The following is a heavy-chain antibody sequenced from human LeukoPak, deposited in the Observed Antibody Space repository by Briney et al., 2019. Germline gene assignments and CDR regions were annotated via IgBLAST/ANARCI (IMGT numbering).Heavy chain of an antibody. CDR2: ISGSGGST. Sequence: GGSLRLSCAASGFTFTNYPMIWVRQAPGRGLTWVSGISGSGGSTYYADSVKGRFIISRDNPRSTLYLQMSSLRAEDTAVYYCARKLSGYAPFDCWGQGTLVTVSS. CDR1: GFTFTNYP. CDR3: ARKLSGYAPFDC. V-gene: IGHV3-23*01. D-gene: IGHD5-12*01. J-gene: IGHJ4*02.